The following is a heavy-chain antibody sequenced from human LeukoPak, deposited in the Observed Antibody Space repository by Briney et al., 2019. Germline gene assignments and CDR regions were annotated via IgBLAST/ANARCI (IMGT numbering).Heavy chain of an antibody. CDR1: GGSFSGYY. Sequence: SETLSLTCAVYGGSFSGYYWSWIRQPPGKGLEWIGEINHSGSTNYNPSLKSRVTISVDTSKNQFSLKLSSVTAADTAVYYCARGPYDSRTFDYWGQGTLVTVSS. J-gene: IGHJ4*02. V-gene: IGHV4-34*01. D-gene: IGHD3-22*01. CDR3: ARGPYDSRTFDY. CDR2: INHSGST.